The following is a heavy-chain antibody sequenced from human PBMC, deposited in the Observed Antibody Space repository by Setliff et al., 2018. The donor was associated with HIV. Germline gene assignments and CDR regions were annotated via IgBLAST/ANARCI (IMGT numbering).Heavy chain of an antibody. D-gene: IGHD5-18*01. CDR2: ISAYGDFI. CDR1: RFTLRNTYT. CDR3: AKGSTDTSKGNDAFDI. Sequence: PGGSLRLSCKGSRFTLRNTYTVNWVRQAPGKGLEWLSSISAYGDFIKYAPSLKGRFTISRDYLKESVDLQMNGLRPEDTGVYYCAKGSTDTSKGNDAFDIWGQGTKVTVSS. V-gene: IGHV3-21*03. J-gene: IGHJ3*02.